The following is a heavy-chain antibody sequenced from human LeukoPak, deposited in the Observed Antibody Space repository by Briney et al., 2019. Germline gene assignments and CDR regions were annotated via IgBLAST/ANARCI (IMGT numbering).Heavy chain of an antibody. D-gene: IGHD2-8*01. CDR3: ARVPDVYLYARGAFDI. V-gene: IGHV1-69*13. CDR2: IIPIFGTA. CDR1: GGTFSSYA. Sequence: GASVKVSCKASGGTFSSYAISWVRQAPGQGLEWMGGIIPIFGTANYAQKFQGRVTITADESTSTAYMELNSLRSEDTAVYYCARVPDVYLYARGAFDIWGQGTMVTVSS. J-gene: IGHJ3*02.